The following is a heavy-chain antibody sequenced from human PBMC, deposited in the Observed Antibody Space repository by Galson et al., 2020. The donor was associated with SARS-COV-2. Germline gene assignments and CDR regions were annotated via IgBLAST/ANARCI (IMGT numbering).Heavy chain of an antibody. CDR1: GITFSSSA. CDR2: ISSDGSKK. D-gene: IGHD2-21*01. CDR3: AGKIVD. J-gene: IGHJ4*02. Sequence: TGGSLRLSCTAPGITFSSSAMHWVRQAPGKGLEWAAGISSDGSKKYYAASVKGRFTISRDNSKNTLYLQMNSLRPEDTAIYYCAGKIVDWGLGTLVTVSS. V-gene: IGHV3-30-3*01.